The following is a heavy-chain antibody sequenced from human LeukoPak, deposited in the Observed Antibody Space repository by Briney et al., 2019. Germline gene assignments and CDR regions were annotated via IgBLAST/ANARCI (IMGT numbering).Heavy chain of an antibody. J-gene: IGHJ4*02. CDR2: MSSSGSTI. D-gene: IGHD6-19*01. Sequence: GGSLRLSCAASGFTFSSYEMNWVRQAPGKGLEWVSYMSSSGSTIYYADSVKGRFTISRDNAKNSLYLQMNSLRAEDTAVYYCARDLGYSSGPNYWGQGTRVTVSS. V-gene: IGHV3-48*03. CDR3: ARDLGYSSGPNY. CDR1: GFTFSSYE.